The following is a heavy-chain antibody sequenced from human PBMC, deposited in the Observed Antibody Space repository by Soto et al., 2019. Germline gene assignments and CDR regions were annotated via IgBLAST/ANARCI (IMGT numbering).Heavy chain of an antibody. CDR3: ARRGYSYGYLTYFDY. CDR2: IYYSGST. J-gene: IGHJ4*02. V-gene: IGHV4-39*01. D-gene: IGHD5-18*01. Sequence: SETLSLTCAVSGGSISSSSYYWVWIRQPPGKGLEWIGSIYYSGSTYYNPSLKSRVTISVDTSKNQFSLKLSSVTAADTAVYYCARRGYSYGYLTYFDYWGQGTLVTVSS. CDR1: GGSISSSSYY.